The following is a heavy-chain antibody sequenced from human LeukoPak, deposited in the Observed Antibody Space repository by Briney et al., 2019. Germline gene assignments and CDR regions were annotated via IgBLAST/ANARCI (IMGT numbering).Heavy chain of an antibody. D-gene: IGHD5-18*01. J-gene: IGHJ4*02. CDR2: ISGSGGST. CDR3: ASKRGLDSAMVGGRFDY. CDR1: GFTFSSYA. Sequence: GGSLRLSCAASGFTFSSYAMSWVRQAPGKGLEWVSAISGSGGSTYYADSVKGRFTISRDNSKNTLYLQMNSLRAEDTAVYYCASKRGLDSAMVGGRFDYWGQGTLVTVSS. V-gene: IGHV3-23*01.